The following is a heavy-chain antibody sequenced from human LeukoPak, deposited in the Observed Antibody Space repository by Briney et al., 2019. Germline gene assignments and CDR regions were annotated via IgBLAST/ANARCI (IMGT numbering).Heavy chain of an antibody. D-gene: IGHD3-10*01. J-gene: IGHJ6*02. Sequence: SETLSLTCTVSGYSIGSGYYWGWIRQPPGKGLEWIGNIYHSGSTYYNPSLKSRVTISVDKSKNQFSLKLSSVTAADTAVYYCARYTFYGSGSFSGMDVWGQGTTVTVSS. V-gene: IGHV4-38-2*02. CDR1: GYSIGSGYY. CDR3: ARYTFYGSGSFSGMDV. CDR2: IYHSGST.